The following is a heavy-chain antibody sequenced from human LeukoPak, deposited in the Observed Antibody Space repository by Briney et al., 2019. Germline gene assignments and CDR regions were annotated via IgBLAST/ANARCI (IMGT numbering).Heavy chain of an antibody. J-gene: IGHJ3*02. D-gene: IGHD3-22*01. CDR3: AKGLYFYDSSGYHPRGAFHI. CDR2: ISGSGGST. V-gene: IGHV3-23*01. Sequence: GGSLRPSCAASGFTFSSYAMRWVRQAPGKGLEWVSAISGSGGSTYYADSVKGRFTISRDNSKNTLYLQMNSLRAEDTAVYYCAKGLYFYDSSGYHPRGAFHIWGQGTMVTVSS. CDR1: GFTFSSYA.